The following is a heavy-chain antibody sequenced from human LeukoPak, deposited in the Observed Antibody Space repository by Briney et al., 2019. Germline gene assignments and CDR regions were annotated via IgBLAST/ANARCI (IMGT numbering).Heavy chain of an antibody. D-gene: IGHD2-15*01. V-gene: IGHV4-59*01. J-gene: IGHJ6*03. CDR3: ATWRYCSGGSCYGNYYMDV. CDR2: IYYSGST. CDR1: AGSISNYY. Sequence: SETLSLTCTVSAGSISNYYWSWIRQPPGKGLEWIGYIYYSGSTNYNPSLKSRVTISIDTSKNQFSLKLSSVTAVDTAVYYCATWRYCSGGSCYGNYYMDVWGKGTTVTVSS.